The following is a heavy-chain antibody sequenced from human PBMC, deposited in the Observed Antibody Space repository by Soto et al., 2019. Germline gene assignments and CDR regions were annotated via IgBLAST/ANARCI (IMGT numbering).Heavy chain of an antibody. CDR3: ARSYYDFWSGYWNFDY. CDR2: IYYSGST. J-gene: IGHJ4*02. V-gene: IGHV4-59*01. CDR1: GGSISSYY. Sequence: SETLSLTCTVSGGSISSYYWSWIRQPPGKGLEWIGYIYYSGSTNYNPSLKSRVTISVDTSKNQFSLKLSSVTAADTAVYYCARSYYDFWSGYWNFDYWGQGTLVTVSS. D-gene: IGHD3-3*01.